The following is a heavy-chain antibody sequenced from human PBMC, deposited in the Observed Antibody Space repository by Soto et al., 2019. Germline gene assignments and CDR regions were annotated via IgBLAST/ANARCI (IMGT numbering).Heavy chain of an antibody. J-gene: IGHJ4*02. Sequence: PSETLSLTCAVSGGSISSGDWWSWVRQPPGKGLEWIGEIYHSGSTNCNPSLESRISMSIDKSNNQFSLRLSSVTAADTAVYFCARMGSPWTTDRLDYWGQGTLVTVSS. CDR1: GGSISSGDW. D-gene: IGHD1-1*01. CDR3: ARMGSPWTTDRLDY. V-gene: IGHV4-4*02. CDR2: IYHSGST.